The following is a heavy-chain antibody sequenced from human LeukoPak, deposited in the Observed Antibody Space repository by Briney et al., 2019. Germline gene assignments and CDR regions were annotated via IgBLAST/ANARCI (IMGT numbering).Heavy chain of an antibody. D-gene: IGHD1-26*01. CDR3: AKLREGYSGSQIDY. V-gene: IGHV3-23*01. Sequence: QPGGSLRLSCAASGFTFNTYGMSWVRHSPGKGLEWVSAISGSATGYMTNYADSVKGRFTISRDNDKNTLYLQMNSLRAEDTAVYYCAKLREGYSGSQIDYWGQGTLVTVSS. CDR2: ISGSATGYMT. CDR1: GFTFNTYG. J-gene: IGHJ4*02.